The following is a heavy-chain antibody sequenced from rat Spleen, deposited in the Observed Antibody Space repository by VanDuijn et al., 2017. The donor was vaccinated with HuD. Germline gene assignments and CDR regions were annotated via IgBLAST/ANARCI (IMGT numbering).Heavy chain of an antibody. CDR1: GFTFSNYY. Sequence: EVQLVESGGGLVQPGRSMKLSCAASGFTFSNYYMAWVRQAPTKGLEWVATIIYDGSRIYYRDSVKGRFTISRDNAKSTLYLQMDSLRSEDTATYYCARQPPGSYWYFDFWGPGTMVTVSS. CDR2: IIYDGSRI. J-gene: IGHJ1*01. CDR3: ARQPPGSYWYFDF. V-gene: IGHV5-7*01. D-gene: IGHD1-4*01.